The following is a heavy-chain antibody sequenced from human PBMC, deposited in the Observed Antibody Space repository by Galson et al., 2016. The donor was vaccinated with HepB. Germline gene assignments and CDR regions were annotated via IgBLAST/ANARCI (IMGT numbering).Heavy chain of an antibody. CDR3: VRDEYNISWYKY. J-gene: IGHJ4*02. CDR2: ITYSGST. CDR1: GDSINIARYY. D-gene: IGHD6-13*01. Sequence: EPLSLTCSVSGDSINIARYYWGWIRQSPTKGLEWIGTITYSGSTYYNPSLRSRVSISVDTSRNQFSLKLNSVTAADTALYYCVRDEYNISWYKYWGQGTLVTVSS. V-gene: IGHV4-39*02.